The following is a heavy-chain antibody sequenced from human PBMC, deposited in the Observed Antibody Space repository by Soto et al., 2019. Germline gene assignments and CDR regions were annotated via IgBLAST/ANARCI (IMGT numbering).Heavy chain of an antibody. CDR3: ATSAIYGMAL. Sequence: PPETLSLTCSFSGSSISSGYYYRNWIGQHPGKGLEWIGNIYYSRNTYYNTSLKSRLIRSINQSKNQFSLKVGSSTAADTAVYFCATSAIYGMALGAQWTSLTIAS. CDR2: IYYSRNT. CDR1: GSSISSGYYY. J-gene: IGHJ6*02. V-gene: IGHV4-30-4*08.